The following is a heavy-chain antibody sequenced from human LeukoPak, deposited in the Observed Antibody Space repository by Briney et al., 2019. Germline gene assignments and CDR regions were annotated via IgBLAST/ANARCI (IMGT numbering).Heavy chain of an antibody. V-gene: IGHV3-7*01. CDR3: ARDKAAAGTFGNDY. Sequence: TGGSLRLSCAASGFTFSSYWMSWVRQAPGKGLEWVANIKQDGSEKYYVDSVKGRFTISRDNAKNSLYLQMNSLRAEDTAVYYCARDKAAAGTFGNDYWGQGTLVTVSS. J-gene: IGHJ4*02. CDR2: IKQDGSEK. CDR1: GFTFSSYW. D-gene: IGHD6-13*01.